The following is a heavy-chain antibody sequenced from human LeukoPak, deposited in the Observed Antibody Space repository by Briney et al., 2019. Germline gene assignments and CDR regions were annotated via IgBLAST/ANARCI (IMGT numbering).Heavy chain of an antibody. Sequence: SETLSLTCTVSGGSISSSSYYWGWIRQPPGKGLEWIGSIYYSGSTYYNPSLKSRVTISVDTSKNQFSLKLSSVTAADTAVYYCARRRYYDSSGCFDYWGQGTLVTVSS. CDR1: GGSISSSSYY. CDR2: IYYSGST. V-gene: IGHV4-39*01. D-gene: IGHD3-22*01. J-gene: IGHJ4*02. CDR3: ARRRYYDSSGCFDY.